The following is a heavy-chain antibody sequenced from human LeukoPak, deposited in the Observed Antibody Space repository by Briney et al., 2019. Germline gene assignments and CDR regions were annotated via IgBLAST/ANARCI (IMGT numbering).Heavy chain of an antibody. V-gene: IGHV4-30-2*01. Sequence: SQTLSLTCAVSGGSISSGGYSWSWIRQPPGKGLEWIGYIYHSGSTYYNPSLKSRVTISVDRSKNQFSLKLSSVTAADTAVYYCAADSSGYYYYFQHWGQGTLVTVSS. CDR2: IYHSGST. CDR3: AADSSGYYYYFQH. J-gene: IGHJ1*01. CDR1: GGSISSGGYS. D-gene: IGHD3-22*01.